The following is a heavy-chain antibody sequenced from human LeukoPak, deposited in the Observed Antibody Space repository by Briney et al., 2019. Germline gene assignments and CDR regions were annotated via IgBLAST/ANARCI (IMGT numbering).Heavy chain of an antibody. CDR2: IYSGGST. D-gene: IGHD3-22*01. Sequence: GGSLRLSCAASGFTVSSNYMNWVRQAPGKGLEWVSVIYSGGSTYYADSVKGRFTISRDNSKNTLYLQMNSLRAEDTAVYYCARGHYDSSGYRALVYWGQGTLVTVSS. CDR3: ARGHYDSSGYRALVY. J-gene: IGHJ4*02. CDR1: GFTVSSNY. V-gene: IGHV3-66*01.